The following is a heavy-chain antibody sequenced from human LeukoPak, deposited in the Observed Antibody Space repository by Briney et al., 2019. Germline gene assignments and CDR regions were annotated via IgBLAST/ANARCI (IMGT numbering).Heavy chain of an antibody. CDR2: IKQAVSEK. J-gene: IGHJ4*02. CDR3: ARTYGTHPHFDY. Sequence: GGTLRLSCAASGFTSSSYWISWVRQAPGQGQGWLANIKQAVSEKDYMNSLTGRFTISRDNAKNTLYLQMNSLRAEDTAVYYCARTYGTHPHFDYWGQGPLVIVSS. V-gene: IGHV3-7*01. D-gene: IGHD4-17*01. CDR1: GFTSSSYW.